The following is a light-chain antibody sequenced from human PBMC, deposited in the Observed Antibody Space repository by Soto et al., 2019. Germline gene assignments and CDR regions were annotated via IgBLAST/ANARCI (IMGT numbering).Light chain of an antibody. CDR1: SRHSTYA. V-gene: IGLV4-69*01. CDR2: VNSDGSH. J-gene: IGLJ1*01. CDR3: QTWGTGIRV. Sequence: QLVLTQSPSASASLGASVKLTCTLSSRHSTYAIAWHQQQPEKGPRYLMKVNSDGSHNKGDGIPDRFSGSSSGAERYLTISSLQSEDEADYYCQTWGTGIRVFGTGTKVTVL.